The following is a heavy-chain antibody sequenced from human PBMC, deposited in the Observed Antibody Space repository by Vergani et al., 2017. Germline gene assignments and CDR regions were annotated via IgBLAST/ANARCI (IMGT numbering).Heavy chain of an antibody. J-gene: IGHJ4*02. D-gene: IGHD3-10*01. CDR1: GFTFSSYS. CDR2: ISSSSSYI. CDR3: ARVITMVRGVSYFDY. Sequence: EVQLVESGGGLVKPGGSLRLSCAASGFTFSSYSMNWVRQAPGKGLEWVSSISSSSSYIYYADSVKGRFTISRDNAKNSLYLQMNSLRAEDTAVYYCARVITMVRGVSYFDYWGQGTLVTVSS. V-gene: IGHV3-21*01.